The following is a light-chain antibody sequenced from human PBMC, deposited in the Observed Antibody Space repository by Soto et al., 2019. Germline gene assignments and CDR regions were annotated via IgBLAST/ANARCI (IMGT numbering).Light chain of an antibody. Sequence: VMTQSPATLSVSPGERATLSCRASQNVSSNLAWYRQKPGQAPRLLIYRASTRATGIPARFSGSGSGTEFTLTISSLQYEDFAVYYCQQYNNWPPDTFGQGTRLEIK. CDR1: QNVSSN. J-gene: IGKJ2*01. CDR3: QQYNNWPPDT. V-gene: IGKV3-15*01. CDR2: RAS.